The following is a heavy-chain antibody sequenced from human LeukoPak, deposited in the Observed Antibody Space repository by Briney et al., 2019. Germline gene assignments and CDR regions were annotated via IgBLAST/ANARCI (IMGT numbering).Heavy chain of an antibody. CDR3: AKGWQQLGFDS. CDR2: IWYDGSNK. Sequence: GRSLRLSCAASGFTFSSYGMHWVRQAPGKGLEWVAVIWYDGSNKYYADSVKGRFTISRDNSKNTLYLQMNSLRAEDTAVYYCAKGWQQLGFDSWGQGTLVTVSS. D-gene: IGHD6-13*01. J-gene: IGHJ4*02. V-gene: IGHV3-33*06. CDR1: GFTFSSYG.